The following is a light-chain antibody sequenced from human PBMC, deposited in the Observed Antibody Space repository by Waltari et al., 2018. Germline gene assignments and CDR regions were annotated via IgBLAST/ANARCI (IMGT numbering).Light chain of an antibody. J-gene: IGLJ2*01. CDR3: CSYAGRYTSV. CDR1: NSDVGAYNY. Sequence: QSALTQPRSVFGSPGQSLTLSCTGTNSDVGAYNYVSWYQQRPGKAPKLVLYDVDKRPSGVPDRFSGSKAGNTASLTISGLQADDEADYYCCSYAGRYTSVFGGGTK. V-gene: IGLV2-11*01. CDR2: DVD.